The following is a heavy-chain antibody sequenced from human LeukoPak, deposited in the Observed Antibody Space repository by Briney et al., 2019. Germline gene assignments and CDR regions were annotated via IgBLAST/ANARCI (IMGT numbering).Heavy chain of an antibody. J-gene: IGHJ4*02. Sequence: PGGSLRLSCAASGSTFSSYSVNWVRQAPGKGLEWVSYINSDSSAIYYADSVKGRFTISRDNAKNSLYLQMNSLRDEDTAVYFCARDHNYCFDYWGQGTLLTVSS. V-gene: IGHV3-48*02. CDR3: ARDHNYCFDY. CDR1: GSTFSSYS. D-gene: IGHD1-20*01. CDR2: INSDSSAI.